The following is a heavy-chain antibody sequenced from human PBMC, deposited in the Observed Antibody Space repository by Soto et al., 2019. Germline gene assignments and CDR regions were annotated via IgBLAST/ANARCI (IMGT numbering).Heavy chain of an antibody. CDR1: GYTFTSYG. CDR2: ISAYNGNT. J-gene: IGHJ6*02. CDR3: ARDTEYSNSLGWYYYYGMDV. D-gene: IGHD6-6*01. Sequence: QVQLVQSGAEVKKHGPSVKDSCKASGYTFTSYGISWVRQAPGQGLEWMGWISAYNGNTNYAQKLRGRVTMTPDTSTSKAYMELRSLISDDTAVYYCARDTEYSNSLGWYYYYGMDVWGQGTTVTVSS. V-gene: IGHV1-18*01.